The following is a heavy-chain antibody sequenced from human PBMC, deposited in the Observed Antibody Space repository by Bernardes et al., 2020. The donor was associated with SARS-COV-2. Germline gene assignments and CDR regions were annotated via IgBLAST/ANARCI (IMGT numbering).Heavy chain of an antibody. V-gene: IGHV3-74*01. CDR2: IKTDGSST. Sequence: GGSLRLSCAASGFTFNDYWMHWVRQAPGKGLVWVSRIKTDGSSTYYAESVKGRFTISRDNAKNTLYLQMNSLRAEDTAVYYCAREARYSGYYYLDLWGQGTLVTVSS. CDR1: GFTFNDYW. D-gene: IGHD5-12*01. CDR3: AREARYSGYYYLDL. J-gene: IGHJ4*02.